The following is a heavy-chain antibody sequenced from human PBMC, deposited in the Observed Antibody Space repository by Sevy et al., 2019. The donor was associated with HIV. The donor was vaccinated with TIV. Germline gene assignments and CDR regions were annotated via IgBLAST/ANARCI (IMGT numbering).Heavy chain of an antibody. Sequence: GGSLRLSCAASGFTFSSYWMSWVRQAPGKGLEWVANIKQDGSEKYYVDSVKGRFTISRDNAKNSLYLQMNSLRAEDTAMYYCARDHTRKTYYYYYGMDVWGQGTTVTVSS. CDR2: IKQDGSEK. CDR3: ARDHTRKTYYYYYGMDV. D-gene: IGHD2-2*01. V-gene: IGHV3-7*03. CDR1: GFTFSSYW. J-gene: IGHJ6*02.